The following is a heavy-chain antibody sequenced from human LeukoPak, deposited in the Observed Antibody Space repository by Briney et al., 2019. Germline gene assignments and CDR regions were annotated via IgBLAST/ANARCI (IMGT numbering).Heavy chain of an antibody. CDR1: GFSLNPNGMC. D-gene: IGHD4-17*01. CDR2: IDWDGDK. J-gene: IGHJ4*02. Sequence: SGPALVKPTQTLTLTCTISGFSLNPNGMCVSWIRQPPGKALEWLARIDWDGDKFYTTSLMTRLTLSKDTSRNQVVLTMTNTDPLDTATYYCARIKIGDGQHSIDYWGQGTLVTVSS. CDR3: ARIKIGDGQHSIDY. V-gene: IGHV2-70*17.